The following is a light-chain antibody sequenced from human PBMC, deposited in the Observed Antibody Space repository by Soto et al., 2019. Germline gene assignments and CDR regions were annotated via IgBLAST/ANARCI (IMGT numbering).Light chain of an antibody. Sequence: DTQLTQSPSSVSASVGDRATITCRASQSISSWLAWYQQKPGKAPKLLIYKASSLESGVPSRFSGSGSGTDFTLTISRLEPEDFAVYYCQQYGSSPLTFGQGTKVDIK. V-gene: IGKV1-5*03. J-gene: IGKJ1*01. CDR2: KAS. CDR1: QSISSW. CDR3: QQYGSSPLT.